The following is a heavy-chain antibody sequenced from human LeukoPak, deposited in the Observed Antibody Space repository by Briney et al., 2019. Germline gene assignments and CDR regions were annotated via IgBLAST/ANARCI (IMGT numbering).Heavy chain of an antibody. CDR1: GGSFSGYY. CDR3: ARRGPAAWFGELKPWYYFDY. Sequence: SETLSLTCAVYGGSFSGYYWSWIRQPPGKGLEWIGEINHSGSTNYNPSLKSRVTISVDTSKNQFSLKLSSVTAADTAVYYCARRGPAAWFGELKPWYYFDYWGQGTLVTVSS. J-gene: IGHJ4*02. D-gene: IGHD3-10*01. V-gene: IGHV4-34*01. CDR2: INHSGST.